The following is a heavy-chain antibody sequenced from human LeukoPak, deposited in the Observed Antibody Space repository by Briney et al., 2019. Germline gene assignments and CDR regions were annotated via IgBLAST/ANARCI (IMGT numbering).Heavy chain of an antibody. Sequence: ASVNVSCKASGYNFTGYYMHWVRQAPGQGLEWMGWINPNSGGTNYAQKFQGRVTMTRDTSISTAYMELSRLRSDDTAVYYCASQSVAAAGTIGFDPWGQGTLVTVSS. CDR1: GYNFTGYY. V-gene: IGHV1-2*02. CDR2: INPNSGGT. D-gene: IGHD6-13*01. CDR3: ASQSVAAAGTIGFDP. J-gene: IGHJ5*02.